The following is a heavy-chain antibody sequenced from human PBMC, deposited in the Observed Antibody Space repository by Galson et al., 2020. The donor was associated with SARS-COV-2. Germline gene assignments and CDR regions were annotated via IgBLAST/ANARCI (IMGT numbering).Heavy chain of an antibody. CDR1: GFSFSSYW. V-gene: IGHV3-7*03. CDR3: ARESYVSGWFDY. Sequence: GGSLRLSCAASGFSFSSYWMTWVRQAPGKGPEWVANIKQDGSDKYYVDSVKGRFTMSRDNAKNSLYLHMNSLRAEDTAVYYCARESYVSGWFDYWGQGTLVTVSS. J-gene: IGHJ4*02. CDR2: IKQDGSDK. D-gene: IGHD6-19*01.